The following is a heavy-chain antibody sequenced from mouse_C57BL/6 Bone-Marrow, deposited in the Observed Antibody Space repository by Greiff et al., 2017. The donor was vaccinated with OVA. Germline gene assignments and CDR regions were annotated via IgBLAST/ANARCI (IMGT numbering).Heavy chain of an antibody. J-gene: IGHJ2*01. V-gene: IGHV1-72*01. CDR1: GYTFTSYW. CDR3: ARSETGTHFDY. D-gene: IGHD4-1*01. CDR2: IDPYSGGT. Sequence: QVQLQQPGAELVKPGASVKLSCKASGYTFTSYWMHWVKQRPGRGLEWIGRIDPYSGGTKYNEKFKGKATLTVDKPSSTAYMQLSSLTSEDSAVYYCARSETGTHFDYWGQGTTLTVSS.